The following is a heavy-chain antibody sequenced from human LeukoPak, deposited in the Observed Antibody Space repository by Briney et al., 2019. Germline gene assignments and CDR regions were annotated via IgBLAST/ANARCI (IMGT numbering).Heavy chain of an antibody. CDR2: IYYSGST. D-gene: IGHD3-22*01. CDR1: GGSLSSYY. V-gene: IGHV4-59*08. Sequence: SETLSLTCTVSGGSLSSYYWSWIRQPPGKGLEWIGYIYYSGSTNYNPSLKSRVTISIETSKNQFSLKLSSVTAADTVVYYCARHYDNSGYRLFQHWGQGTLVNASS. J-gene: IGHJ1*01. CDR3: ARHYDNSGYRLFQH.